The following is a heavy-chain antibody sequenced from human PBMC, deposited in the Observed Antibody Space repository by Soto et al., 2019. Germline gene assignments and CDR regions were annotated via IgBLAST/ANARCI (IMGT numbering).Heavy chain of an antibody. Sequence: QVQLQESGPGLVKPSQTLSLTCTVSGGSISSGGYYWSWIRQHPGKGLEWIGYTYYSGATYYNPSLKGRVTISVDTSKNQFSLKLSSVTAADTAVYYCARGGLGYCSGGSCYSAELSRYYYGMDVWGQGTTVTVSS. CDR2: TYYSGAT. J-gene: IGHJ6*02. D-gene: IGHD2-15*01. CDR1: GGSISSGGYY. V-gene: IGHV4-31*03. CDR3: ARGGLGYCSGGSCYSAELSRYYYGMDV.